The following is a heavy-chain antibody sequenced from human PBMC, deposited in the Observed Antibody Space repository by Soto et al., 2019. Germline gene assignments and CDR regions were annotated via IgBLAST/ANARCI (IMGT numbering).Heavy chain of an antibody. D-gene: IGHD5-12*01. Sequence: QVQVLQSGAEVKKPGASVKVSCKTSGYTFTNHPMQWVRQAPGQGLEWMGRINPNSGDTNYAQKFQGRVTMARDTSISTAYMELRRLRSDDTAVYYCAREGYTGSGNFDYWGQGTLVTVSS. V-gene: IGHV1-2*06. J-gene: IGHJ4*02. CDR3: AREGYTGSGNFDY. CDR1: GYTFTNHP. CDR2: INPNSGDT.